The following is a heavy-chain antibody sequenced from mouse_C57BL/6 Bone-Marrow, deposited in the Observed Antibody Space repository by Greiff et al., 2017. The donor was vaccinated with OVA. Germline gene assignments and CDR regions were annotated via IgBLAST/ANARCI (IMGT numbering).Heavy chain of an antibody. J-gene: IGHJ4*01. V-gene: IGHV14-4*01. CDR1: GFNIKDDY. Sequence: EVQLQQSGAELVRPGASVKLSCTASGFNIKDDYMHWVKQRPEQGLEWIGWIDPANGDTEYASKFQGKATITADTSSTTAYLQLSSLTSEDTAVYYCTTITTVVATYYAMDYWGQGTSVTVSS. CDR2: IDPANGDT. D-gene: IGHD1-1*01. CDR3: TTITTVVATYYAMDY.